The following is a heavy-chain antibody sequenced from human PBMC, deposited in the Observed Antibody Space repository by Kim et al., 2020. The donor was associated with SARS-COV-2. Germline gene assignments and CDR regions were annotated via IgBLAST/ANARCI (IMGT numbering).Heavy chain of an antibody. CDR2: ISYDGSNK. CDR1: GFTFSSYA. V-gene: IGHV3-30-3*01. D-gene: IGHD2-2*01. CDR3: ARGVVVPAAAVDWFDP. J-gene: IGHJ5*02. Sequence: GGSLRLSCAASGFTFSSYAMHWVRQAPGKGLEWVAVISYDGSNKYSADSVKGRFTISRDNSKNTLYLQMNSLRAEDTAVYYCARGVVVPAAAVDWFDPWGQGTLVTVSS.